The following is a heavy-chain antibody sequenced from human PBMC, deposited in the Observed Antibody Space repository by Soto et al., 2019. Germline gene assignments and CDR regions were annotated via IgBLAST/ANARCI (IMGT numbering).Heavy chain of an antibody. Sequence: QVQLVESGGGVVQPGRSLRLSCAASGFTFSSYAMHWVRQAPGKGLEWVAVISYDGSNKYYADSVKGRFTISRDNSKNTLYLQMNSLRAEDTAVYYCARAGDSSRYCDYWGQGTLVTVSS. D-gene: IGHD3-22*01. CDR3: ARAGDSSRYCDY. CDR2: ISYDGSNK. J-gene: IGHJ4*02. CDR1: GFTFSSYA. V-gene: IGHV3-30-3*01.